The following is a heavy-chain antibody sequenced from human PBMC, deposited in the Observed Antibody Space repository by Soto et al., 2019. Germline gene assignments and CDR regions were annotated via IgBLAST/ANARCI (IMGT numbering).Heavy chain of an antibody. D-gene: IGHD3-16*01. CDR2: FDPEDGET. J-gene: IGHJ6*02. CDR1: GYTLTELS. V-gene: IGHV1-24*01. CDR3: ATDQDYVPNLRDYYYYGMDV. Sequence: ASVKVSCKVSGYTLTELSMHWVRQAPGKGLEWMGGFDPEDGETIYAQKFQGRVTMTEDTSTDTAYMELSSLRSEDTAVYYCATDQDYVPNLRDYYYYGMDVWGQGTTVTVSS.